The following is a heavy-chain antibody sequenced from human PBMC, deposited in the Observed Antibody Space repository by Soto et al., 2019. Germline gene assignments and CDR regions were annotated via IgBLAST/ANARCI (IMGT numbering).Heavy chain of an antibody. D-gene: IGHD2-15*01. Sequence: QVQLVESGGGVVQPGRSLRLSCAACEFTFSNFGMHWVRQAPGKGLEWVAVIYYDGSNEYYADSVKGRFTISRDNSKNTLYLQMNSLRAEDTAVYYCARVDVVVAADAFDIWGQGTMVTVSS. CDR1: EFTFSNFG. CDR2: IYYDGSNE. J-gene: IGHJ3*02. CDR3: ARVDVVVAADAFDI. V-gene: IGHV3-33*01.